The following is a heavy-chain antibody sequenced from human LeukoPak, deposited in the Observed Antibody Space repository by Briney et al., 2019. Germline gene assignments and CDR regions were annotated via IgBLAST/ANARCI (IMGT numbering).Heavy chain of an antibody. V-gene: IGHV1-18*01. CDR1: GYTFTSYG. J-gene: IGHJ4*02. Sequence: GASVGVSCKATGYTFTSYGISWVRQAPGQWLEWMGWISAYNGNTNYAQKLQGRVTMTTDTSTSTAYMELRSLRSDDTAVYYCARDSIFGVVRGNFDYWGQGTLVTVSS. D-gene: IGHD3-3*01. CDR3: ARDSIFGVVRGNFDY. CDR2: ISAYNGNT.